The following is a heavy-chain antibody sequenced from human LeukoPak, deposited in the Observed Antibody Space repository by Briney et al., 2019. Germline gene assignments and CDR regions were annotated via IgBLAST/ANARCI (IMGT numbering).Heavy chain of an antibody. J-gene: IGHJ4*02. Sequence: GGSLRLSCAASGFTFSSYSMNWVRQAPGKGLEWVSYISSSSSTIYYADSVKGRFTISRDNAKNSLYLQMNSLRAEDTAVYYCARDDSSTTVTTFDYWGQGILVTVSS. CDR1: GFTFSSYS. D-gene: IGHD4-17*01. V-gene: IGHV3-48*01. CDR3: ARDDSSTTVTTFDY. CDR2: ISSSSSTI.